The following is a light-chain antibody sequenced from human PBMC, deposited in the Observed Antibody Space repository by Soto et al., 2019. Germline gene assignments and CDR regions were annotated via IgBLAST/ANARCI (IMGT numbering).Light chain of an antibody. CDR3: QQYDNLIFT. CDR1: QDISNY. Sequence: DIQMTQSPSSLSASVGDRVTITCQASQDISNYLNWYQQKPGKAPKLLIYDASNLETGVPSRFSGSGSGTDFTFTISNLQPEDIATYYCQQYDNLIFTFGPGTKVDIK. CDR2: DAS. V-gene: IGKV1-33*01. J-gene: IGKJ3*01.